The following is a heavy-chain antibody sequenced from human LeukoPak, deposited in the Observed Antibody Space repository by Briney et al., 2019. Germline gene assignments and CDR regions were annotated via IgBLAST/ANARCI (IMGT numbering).Heavy chain of an antibody. D-gene: IGHD2-15*01. CDR3: ARQEYCSGGSCYTWFDP. J-gene: IGHJ5*02. Sequence: GESLKISCKGSGYSINNYWIGWVRQMPGKGLEWMGIIYPADSDIRYSPSFQGQVTISADKSISIAYLQWSSLKASDTAMYYCARQEYCSGGSCYTWFDPWGHGTLITVSS. CDR1: GYSINNYW. CDR2: IYPADSDI. V-gene: IGHV5-51*01.